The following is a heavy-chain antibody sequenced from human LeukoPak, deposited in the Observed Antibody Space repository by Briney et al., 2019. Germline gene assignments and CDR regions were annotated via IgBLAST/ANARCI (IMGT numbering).Heavy chain of an antibody. V-gene: IGHV3-30*04. J-gene: IGHJ6*02. CDR2: ISYDGSNK. CDR3: LRGIVVVPAPMDLRYYYYDIDV. Sequence: GGSLRLSCAAFGFTFSSDAMHWVRQAPGRGLGGVAGISYDGSNKYYAVSVRGRFTITRDNSKTTLYQTMTSLRAEDTAVYYGLRGIVVVPAPMDLRYYYYDIDVWGQGTTVTVSS. CDR1: GFTFSSDA. D-gene: IGHD2-2*01.